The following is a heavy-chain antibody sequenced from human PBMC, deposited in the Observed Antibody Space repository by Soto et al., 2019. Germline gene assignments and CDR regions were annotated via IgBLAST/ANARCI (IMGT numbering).Heavy chain of an antibody. CDR3: ASRSFRDYGDV. V-gene: IGHV1-69*02. CDR1: GGTFSSYT. D-gene: IGHD4-17*01. CDR2: IIPILGIA. J-gene: IGHJ6*02. Sequence: QVQLVQSGAEVKKPGSSVKVSCKASGGTFSSYTISWVRQAPGQGLEWMGRIIPILGIANYAQKFQGRVTITADKATSTAYMELSSLRSEDTAVYYCASRSFRDYGDVWGQGTTVTVSS.